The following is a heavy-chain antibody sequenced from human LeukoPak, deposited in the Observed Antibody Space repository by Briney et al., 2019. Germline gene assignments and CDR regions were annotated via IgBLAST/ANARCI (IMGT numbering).Heavy chain of an antibody. V-gene: IGHV3-48*03. Sequence: GGSLRLSCAASGFTFSSYEMNWVRQAPGKGLEWVSYISSSGSTMYYADSVKGRFTISRDNAKNSLYLQMNSLRAEDTAVYYCARLLRYCSSTSCPGYYFDYWGQGTLVTVSS. CDR2: ISSSGSTM. D-gene: IGHD2-2*01. CDR1: GFTFSSYE. CDR3: ARLLRYCSSTSCPGYYFDY. J-gene: IGHJ4*02.